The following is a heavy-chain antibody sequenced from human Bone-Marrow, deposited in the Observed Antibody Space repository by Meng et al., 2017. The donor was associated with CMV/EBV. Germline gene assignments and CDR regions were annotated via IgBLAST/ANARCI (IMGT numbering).Heavy chain of an antibody. J-gene: IGHJ6*02. CDR2: ISAYNGNT. V-gene: IGHV1-18*01. CDR1: GYTFTSYG. Sequence: ASVKVSCKASGYTFTSYGISWVRQAPGQGLEWMGWISAYNGNTNYAQKLQGRVTMTTDTSTSTAYMELRSLRSDDTAVYYCARGLVVVPAATTNYYYYGMDVWGQGTTVTVSS. D-gene: IGHD2-2*01. CDR3: ARGLVVVPAATTNYYYYGMDV.